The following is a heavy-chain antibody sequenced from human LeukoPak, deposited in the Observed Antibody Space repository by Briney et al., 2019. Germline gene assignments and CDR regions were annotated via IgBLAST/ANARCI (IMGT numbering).Heavy chain of an antibody. J-gene: IGHJ4*02. CDR1: GGSISSGGYS. CDR2: IYHSGST. V-gene: IGHV4-30-2*01. CDR3: ASMVRGDELFDY. D-gene: IGHD3-10*01. Sequence: SETLSLTCAVSGGSISSGGYSWSWIRQPPGKGLEWIGYIYHSGSTYYNPSLKSRVTISVDRSKNQFSLKLSSVTAADTAMYYCASMVRGDELFDYWGQGTLVTVSS.